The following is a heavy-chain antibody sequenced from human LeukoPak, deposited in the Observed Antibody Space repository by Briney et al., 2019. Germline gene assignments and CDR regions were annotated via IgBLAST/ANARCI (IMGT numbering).Heavy chain of an antibody. Sequence: GGSLRLSCAASGFTFSSCGMTWVRQAPGKGLEWVSAISGSGGSTYYADSVKGRFTISRDNSKNTLYLQMNSLRAEDTAVYYCAKGRSLGDYWGQGTLVTVSS. CDR2: ISGSGGST. J-gene: IGHJ4*02. CDR3: AKGRSLGDY. D-gene: IGHD6-13*01. CDR1: GFTFSSCG. V-gene: IGHV3-23*01.